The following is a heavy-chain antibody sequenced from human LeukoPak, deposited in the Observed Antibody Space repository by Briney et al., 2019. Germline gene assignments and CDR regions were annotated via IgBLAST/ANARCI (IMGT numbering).Heavy chain of an antibody. Sequence: PGGSLRLSCAASGFTFSSYALSWVRQAPGKGLEWVSAISGSGGSTYYADSVKGRFTISRDNSKNTLYLQTNSLRAEDTAVDYCAKARVYCSSTSCRRNGMDVWGKGTTVTVSS. CDR1: GFTFSSYA. CDR3: AKARVYCSSTSCRRNGMDV. D-gene: IGHD2-2*01. J-gene: IGHJ6*04. V-gene: IGHV3-23*01. CDR2: ISGSGGST.